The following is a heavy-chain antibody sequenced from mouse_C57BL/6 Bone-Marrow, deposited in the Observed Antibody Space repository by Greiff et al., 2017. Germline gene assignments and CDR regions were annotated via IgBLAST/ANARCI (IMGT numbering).Heavy chain of an antibody. V-gene: IGHV14-4*01. CDR1: GFNIKDDY. Sequence: VQLQQSGAELVRPGASVKLSCTASGFNIKDDYIHWVKQRPEQGLEWIGWIDPEIGDTEYASKFQGKATITSDTSSNTASLQLSSLTSEYTAVYYCSSFDGNYFDFWGQGTPLTVAS. J-gene: IGHJ2*01. CDR2: IDPEIGDT. CDR3: SSFDGNYFDF. D-gene: IGHD2-3*01.